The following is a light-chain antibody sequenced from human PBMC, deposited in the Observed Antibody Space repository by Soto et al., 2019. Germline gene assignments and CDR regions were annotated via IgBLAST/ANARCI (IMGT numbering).Light chain of an antibody. J-gene: IGLJ2*01. CDR1: SSDIGNYNY. V-gene: IGLV2-14*01. CDR2: EVS. CDR3: SSYTNGNTAVA. Sequence: QSALTQPASVSGSPGQSITISCTGSSSDIGNYNYVSWYQQHPGKAPKLMLFEVSHRPSGVSNRFSGSKSGNTASLTISGLQAEDEADYYCSSYTNGNTAVAFGGGTKVTVL.